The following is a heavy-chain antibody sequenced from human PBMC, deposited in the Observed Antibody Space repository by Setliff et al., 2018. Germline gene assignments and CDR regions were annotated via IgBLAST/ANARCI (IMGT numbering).Heavy chain of an antibody. CDR2: ISYSGST. D-gene: IGHD3-10*01. CDR1: GGSISSSSYY. V-gene: IGHV4-39*01. J-gene: IGHJ4*02. Sequence: SETLSLTCTVSGGSISSSSYYWGWIRQPPGKGLEWIGSISYSGSTYYNPPLKSRVTISVDTSKNQFSLKLTSVTAADTAVYYCATPGRRFGESIDYWGQGTLVTVS. CDR3: ATPGRRFGESIDY.